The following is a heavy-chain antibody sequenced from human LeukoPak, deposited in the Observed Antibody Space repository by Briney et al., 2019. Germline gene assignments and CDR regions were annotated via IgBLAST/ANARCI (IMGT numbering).Heavy chain of an antibody. Sequence: SETLSLTCAVYGGSFSGYYWSWIRQPPGKGLEWIGEINHSGSTNYNPSLKSRVTISVDTSKNQFSLKLSSVTAAGTAVYYCARSNVEMATPFDYWGQGTLVTVSS. CDR2: INHSGST. V-gene: IGHV4-34*01. J-gene: IGHJ4*02. D-gene: IGHD5-24*01. CDR3: ARSNVEMATPFDY. CDR1: GGSFSGYY.